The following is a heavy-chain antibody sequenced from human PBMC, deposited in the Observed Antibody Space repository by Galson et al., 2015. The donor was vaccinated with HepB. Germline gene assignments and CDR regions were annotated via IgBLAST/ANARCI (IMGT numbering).Heavy chain of an antibody. J-gene: IGHJ4*02. CDR3: AAQEGSGSYYNPLDY. CDR2: ISAYNGNT. D-gene: IGHD3-10*01. Sequence: SVKVSCKASGYTFTSYGISWVRQAPGQGLEWMGWISAYNGNTNYAQKLQGRVTVTTDTSTSTAYMELRSLRSDDTAVYYCAAQEGSGSYYNPLDYWGQGTLVTVSS. V-gene: IGHV1-18*01. CDR1: GYTFTSYG.